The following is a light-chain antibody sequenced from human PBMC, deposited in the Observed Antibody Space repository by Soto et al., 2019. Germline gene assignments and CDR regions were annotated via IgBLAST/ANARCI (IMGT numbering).Light chain of an antibody. J-gene: IGLJ2*01. V-gene: IGLV2-14*03. Sequence: QSVLTQPASVSGSPGQSITISCTGTSSDIGAYNFVSWYQQHPGKAPKLMLYDVNIRPSGVSNRFSGAKSGNSASRTISGLQAEDEADYYCTSWRTSTPMILGGGTKLPVL. CDR1: SSDIGAYNF. CDR2: DVN. CDR3: TSWRTSTPMI.